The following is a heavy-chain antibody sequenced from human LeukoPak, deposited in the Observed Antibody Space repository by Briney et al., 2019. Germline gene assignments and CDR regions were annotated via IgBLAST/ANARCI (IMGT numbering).Heavy chain of an antibody. CDR2: IGSSSGTI. J-gene: IGHJ6*03. V-gene: IGHV3-48*04. CDR1: GFTFSSYS. CDR3: ARASSPYYYYYYMDV. Sequence: PGGSLRLSCAASGFTFSSYSMDWVRQAPGKGLEWVSYIGSSSGTIYYADSVKGRFTISRDNAKNSLYLQLNSLRAEDTAVYYCARASSPYYYYYYMDVWGKGTTVTVSS.